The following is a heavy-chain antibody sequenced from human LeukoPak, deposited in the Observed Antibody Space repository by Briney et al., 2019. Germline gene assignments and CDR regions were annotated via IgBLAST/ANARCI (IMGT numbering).Heavy chain of an antibody. Sequence: SETLSLTCAVYGGSFSGYYWSWIRQPPGKGLEWIGEINHSGNTNYNPSLKSRVTISVDTSKNQFSLKLSSVTAADTAVYYCARGRRGYSSSWYPYYFDYWGQGTLVTVSS. V-gene: IGHV4-34*01. CDR2: INHSGNT. CDR1: GGSFSGYY. CDR3: ARGRRGYSSSWYPYYFDY. D-gene: IGHD6-13*01. J-gene: IGHJ4*02.